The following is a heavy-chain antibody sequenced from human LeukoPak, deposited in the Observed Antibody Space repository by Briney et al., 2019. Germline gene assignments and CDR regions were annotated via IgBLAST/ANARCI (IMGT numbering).Heavy chain of an antibody. J-gene: IGHJ4*02. CDR3: ARGSILTGYYTPYYFDY. D-gene: IGHD3-9*01. CDR2: IRQDGSEK. Sequence: QPGGSLRLSCAASGFTFSSYWMSWVRQAPGKGLEWVTNIRQDGSEKYYVDSVKGRFTISRDNAKNSLYLQMNSLRAEDTAVYYCARGSILTGYYTPYYFDYWGQGTLVTVSS. V-gene: IGHV3-7*05. CDR1: GFTFSSYW.